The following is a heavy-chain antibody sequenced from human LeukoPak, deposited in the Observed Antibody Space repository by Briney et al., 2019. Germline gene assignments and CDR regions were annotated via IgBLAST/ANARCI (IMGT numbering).Heavy chain of an antibody. D-gene: IGHD2-2*02. Sequence: ASVKVSCKASGGTFSSYAISWVRQAPGQGLEWMGRIIPILGIANYAQKFQGRVTITADESTSTAYMELSSLRSEDTAVYYCARVGGCSSTSCYNYWGQGTLVTVSS. J-gene: IGHJ4*02. CDR2: IIPILGIA. V-gene: IGHV1-69*04. CDR1: GGTFSSYA. CDR3: ARVGGCSSTSCYNY.